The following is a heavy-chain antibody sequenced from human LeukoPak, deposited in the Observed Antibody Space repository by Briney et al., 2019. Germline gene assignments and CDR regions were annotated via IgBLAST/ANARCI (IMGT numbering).Heavy chain of an antibody. V-gene: IGHV4-34*01. CDR2: INHSGST. J-gene: IGHJ4*02. Sequence: SETLSLTCAVYGGSFSGYYWSWIRQPPGKGLEWIGEINHSGSTNYNPSLKSRVTISVDTSENQFSLKLSSVTAADTAVYYCARHGVRGDFFDYWGQGTLVTVSS. CDR1: GGSFSGYY. CDR3: ARHGVRGDFFDY. D-gene: IGHD3-10*01.